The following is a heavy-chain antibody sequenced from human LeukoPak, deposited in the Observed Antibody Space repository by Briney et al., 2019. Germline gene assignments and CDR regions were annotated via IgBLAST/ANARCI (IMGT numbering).Heavy chain of an antibody. CDR2: INGRGTTT. CDR3: GKDPAIMLPGEEQYLYYIFGMDV. V-gene: IGHV3-23*01. D-gene: IGHD5-24*01. CDR1: GFTFSSFA. Sequence: GASLRLSCAASGFTFSSFAMSWVRRAPGKGLEWVAPINGRGTTTHYADSVKGRFTISRDNAQNTLYLQMNSLRADDTAVYYCGKDPAIMLPGEEQYLYYIFGMDVWGQGTTVAVSS. J-gene: IGHJ6*02.